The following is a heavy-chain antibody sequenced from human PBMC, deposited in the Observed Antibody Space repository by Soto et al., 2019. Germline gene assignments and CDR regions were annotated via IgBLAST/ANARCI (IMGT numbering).Heavy chain of an antibody. CDR1: RFTFSSYG. D-gene: IGHD6-19*01. CDR2: ISYDGINK. CDR3: AKDRHLLAVAGPYYFDY. J-gene: IGHJ4*02. V-gene: IGHV3-30*18. Sequence: GGSLRLSCAASRFTFSSYGMHWVRQAPGKGLEWVAVISYDGINKYYADSVKGRFTISRDNSKNTLYLQMNSLRAEDTAVYYCAKDRHLLAVAGPYYFDYWGQGTLVTVSS.